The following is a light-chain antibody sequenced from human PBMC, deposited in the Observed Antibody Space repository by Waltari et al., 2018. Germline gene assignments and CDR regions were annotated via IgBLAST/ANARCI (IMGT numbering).Light chain of an antibody. J-gene: IGKJ2*03. V-gene: IGKV2-28*01. CDR2: LGS. CDR1: QSVLHSIGYDY. Sequence: DIVMTQSPLSLPVTPGEPASISCRSSQSVLHSIGYDYLDWYLQKPGQSPQLLIYLGSNRASGVPDRFSGSGSGTDVTLKISRVEAEDVGVYYCMQALQAPISFGQGTKLEIK. CDR3: MQALQAPIS.